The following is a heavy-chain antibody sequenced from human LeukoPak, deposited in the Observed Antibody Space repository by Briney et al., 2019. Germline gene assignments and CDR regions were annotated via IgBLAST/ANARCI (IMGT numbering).Heavy chain of an antibody. Sequence: PGGSLRLSCVASGFSFSSYTMSWVRQAPGKGLEGVAKMKEDGSYIHDVYSVKGRFTICRGNAKNSMCLQMSSLRVEDRAVYYCARGGARYVDSWGQGILVTVSS. CDR1: GFSFSSYT. CDR2: MKEDGSYI. V-gene: IGHV3-7*01. CDR3: ARGGARYVDS. D-gene: IGHD3-9*01. J-gene: IGHJ4*02.